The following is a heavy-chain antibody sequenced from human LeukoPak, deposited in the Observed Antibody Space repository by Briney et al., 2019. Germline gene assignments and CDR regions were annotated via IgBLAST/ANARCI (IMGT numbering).Heavy chain of an antibody. CDR2: ISAYNGNT. V-gene: IGHV1-18*01. Sequence: ASVKVSCKASGYTFTSYGITWVRQAPGQGLEWVGWISAYNGNTNYAQKLQGRVTMTTDTSTSTAYMELRSLRSDDTAVYYCARVTTYYYGSGRAVDYWGQGTLVTVSS. CDR1: GYTFTSYG. D-gene: IGHD3-10*01. J-gene: IGHJ4*02. CDR3: ARVTTYYYGSGRAVDY.